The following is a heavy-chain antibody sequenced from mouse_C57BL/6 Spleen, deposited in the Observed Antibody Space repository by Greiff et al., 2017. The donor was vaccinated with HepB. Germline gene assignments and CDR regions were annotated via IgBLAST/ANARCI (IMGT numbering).Heavy chain of an antibody. J-gene: IGHJ4*01. CDR1: GYTFTSYW. V-gene: IGHV1-59*01. Sequence: QVQLKQPGAELVRPGTSVKLSCKASGYTFTSYWMHWVKQRPGQGLEWIGVIDPSDSYTNYNQKFKGKATLTVDTSSSTAYMQLSSLTSEDSAVYYCARPLITTVVGYYAMDYWGQGTSVTVSS. CDR3: ARPLITTVVGYYAMDY. CDR2: IDPSDSYT. D-gene: IGHD1-1*01.